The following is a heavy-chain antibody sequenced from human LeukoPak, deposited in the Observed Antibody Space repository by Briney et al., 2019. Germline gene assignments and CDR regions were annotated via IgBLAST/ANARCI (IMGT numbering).Heavy chain of an antibody. Sequence: ASVKVSCQASGYTFTRYYMHLVRQAPGQGLEWMGWINPDTGRTNYAQKFQGRATMNRDTSITPAYMELTRLTSDDTAVYSCARGTYYDSSAYSGVRLFDYWGQGTLVTVSS. CDR1: GYTFTRYY. J-gene: IGHJ4*02. CDR3: ARGTYYDSSAYSGVRLFDY. CDR2: INPDTGRT. V-gene: IGHV1-2*02. D-gene: IGHD3-22*01.